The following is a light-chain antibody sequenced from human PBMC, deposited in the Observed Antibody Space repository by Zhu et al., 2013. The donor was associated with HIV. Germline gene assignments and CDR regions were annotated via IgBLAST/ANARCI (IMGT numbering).Light chain of an antibody. CDR1: QSFSSTY. CDR2: GAS. CDR3: QQRSKWPPFT. J-gene: IGKJ2*01. V-gene: IGKV3D-20*02. Sequence: EIVLTQSPATVSLSPGDRATLSCRTSQSFSSTYLAWYQQKPGQAPRLLIYGASTRAAGIPARFSGSGSGTNFTLTISSLEPEDFTVYYCQQRSKWPPFTFGQGT.